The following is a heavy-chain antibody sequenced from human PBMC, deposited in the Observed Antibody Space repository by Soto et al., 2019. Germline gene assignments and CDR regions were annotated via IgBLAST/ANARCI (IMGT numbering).Heavy chain of an antibody. V-gene: IGHV1-69*13. Sequence: ASVKVSCTASGGTFSSYAISWVRQAPGQGLEWMGGIIPIFGTANYAQKFQGRVTITADESTSTAYMELSSLRSEDTAVYYCARGDIRLDYSKNYYYYGMDVWGQGTTVTVSS. CDR3: ARGDIRLDYSKNYYYYGMDV. CDR2: IIPIFGTA. D-gene: IGHD4-4*01. J-gene: IGHJ6*02. CDR1: GGTFSSYA.